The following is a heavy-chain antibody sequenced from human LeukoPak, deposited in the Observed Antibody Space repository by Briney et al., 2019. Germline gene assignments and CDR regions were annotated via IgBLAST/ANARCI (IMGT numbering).Heavy chain of an antibody. CDR1: GFPFDDYG. CDR3: AKDPTHFRVWDDYDNTRLNY. CDR2: INWNGGST. V-gene: IGHV3-20*04. Sequence: RPGGSLRLSCAASGFPFDDYGMTWVRQAPGKGLEWVSGINWNGGSTGYADSVKGRFTISRDNAKNSLYLQMNSLRAEDTAVYYCAKDPTHFRVWDDYDNTRLNYWGQGTLVTVSS. J-gene: IGHJ4*02. D-gene: IGHD3-22*01.